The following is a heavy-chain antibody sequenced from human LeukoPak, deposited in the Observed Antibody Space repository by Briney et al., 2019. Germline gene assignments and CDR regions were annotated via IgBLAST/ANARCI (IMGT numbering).Heavy chain of an antibody. CDR2: MSYDGTNK. D-gene: IGHD3-10*01. V-gene: IGHV3-30*19. J-gene: IGHJ4*02. CDR1: GFTFSSYG. CDR3: ARSKDYYGPGSNIDY. Sequence: GGSLRLSCAASGFTFSSYGMHWVRQAPGKGLEWVAVMSYDGTNKFYADSVKGRFTISRDNSKNMLYLQMNSLRAEDTAVYYCARSKDYYGPGSNIDYWGQGTLVTVSS.